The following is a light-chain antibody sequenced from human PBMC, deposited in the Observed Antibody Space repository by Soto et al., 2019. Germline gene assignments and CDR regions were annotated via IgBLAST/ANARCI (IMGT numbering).Light chain of an antibody. CDR3: QQLNSYPFLT. J-gene: IGKJ4*01. CDR1: QGISSD. V-gene: IGKV1-9*01. Sequence: DIQLTQSPSFLSASVGDRVTITCRASQGISSDLAWYQQKPGKAPKLLIYAASTLQSGVPSRFSGSGSGTEFTLTIRSLQPEDFATYYCQQLNSYPFLTFGRGTKVEIK. CDR2: AAS.